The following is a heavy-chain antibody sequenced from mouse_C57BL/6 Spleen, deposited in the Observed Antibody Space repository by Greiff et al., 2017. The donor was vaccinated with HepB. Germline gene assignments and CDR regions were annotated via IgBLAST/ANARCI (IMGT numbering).Heavy chain of an antibody. CDR2: INPSNGGT. CDR3: ARPGSSLYYAMDY. V-gene: IGHV1-53*01. Sequence: QVQLQQPGTELVKPGDSVKLSCKASGYTFTSYWMHWVKQRPGQGLEWIGNINPSNGGTNYNEKFKSKATLTVDKSSSTAYMQLSSLTSEDSAVYYCARPGSSLYYAMDYWGQGTSVTVSS. CDR1: GYTFTSYW. D-gene: IGHD1-1*01. J-gene: IGHJ4*01.